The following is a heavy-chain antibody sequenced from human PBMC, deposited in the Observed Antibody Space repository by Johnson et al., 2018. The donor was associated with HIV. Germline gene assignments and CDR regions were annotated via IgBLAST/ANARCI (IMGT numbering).Heavy chain of an antibody. CDR2: ITWNSGKI. J-gene: IGHJ3*02. CDR3: AKNQEVSREDAFDI. CDR1: GFSIKDYA. Sequence: VQLVESGGGLVQPGRSLRLSCAASGFSIKDYAMHWVRQAPGKGLEWVSGITWNSGKIDYGGSVKGRFTISRDNSKNTLYLQMNSLRAEDTAVYYCAKNQEVSREDAFDIWGQGTMVTVSS. V-gene: IGHV3-9*01. D-gene: IGHD3-3*02.